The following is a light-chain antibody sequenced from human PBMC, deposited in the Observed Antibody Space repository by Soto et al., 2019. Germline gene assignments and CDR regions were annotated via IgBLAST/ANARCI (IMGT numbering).Light chain of an antibody. CDR3: HQYNCQSPDT. CDR1: QSIDVW. J-gene: IGKJ2*01. CDR2: GAS. Sequence: DINMTQSPSTLSASVGDRVTITCRASQSIDVWLAWYQQKLGKAPRLLIYGASSLQSGVPSRFSGRGSGTEFTHSISSLQPEDFATYFCHQYNCQSPDTFGQGTKLEIK. V-gene: IGKV1-5*01.